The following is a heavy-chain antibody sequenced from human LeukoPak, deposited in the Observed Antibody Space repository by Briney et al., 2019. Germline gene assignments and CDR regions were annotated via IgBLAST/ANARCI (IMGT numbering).Heavy chain of an antibody. V-gene: IGHV3-30-3*01. D-gene: IGHD6-6*01. J-gene: IGHJ4*02. Sequence: GGSLRLSCAASGFTFSSYAMHWVRQAPGKGLEWVAVISYDGSNKYYADSVKGRFTISRDNSKNTLYLQMNSLRAEDTAVYYCARDPYEYSSSHYYFDYWGQGTLVTVSS. CDR2: ISYDGSNK. CDR3: ARDPYEYSSSHYYFDY. CDR1: GFTFSSYA.